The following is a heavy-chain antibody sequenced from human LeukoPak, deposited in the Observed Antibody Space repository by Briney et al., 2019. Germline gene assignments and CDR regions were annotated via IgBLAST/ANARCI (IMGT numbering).Heavy chain of an antibody. V-gene: IGHV3-33*01. D-gene: IGHD2-15*01. CDR2: IWYDGSNK. J-gene: IGHJ4*02. CDR1: GFTFSSYG. CDR3: ASSKGGIVGDY. Sequence: GRSLRLSCAASGFTFSSYGMHWVRQAPGKGLEWVALIWYDGSNKYYGDSVKGRFTISRDNSKNTVYLQMNSLRSEDTAVYYCASSKGGIVGDYWGQGTLVTVFS.